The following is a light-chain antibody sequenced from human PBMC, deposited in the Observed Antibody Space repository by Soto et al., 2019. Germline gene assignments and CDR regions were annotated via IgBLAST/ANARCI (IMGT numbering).Light chain of an antibody. CDR2: GES. Sequence: EIVMTQSPATLYVSPGDRATVSCRASQSISINLAWYQHKPGQAPRLLIYGESTRATGIPDRFSGSGSGAEFTLTMSNLQSEDFAVYYCQQYNNWPPYTFGQGTKQEIK. J-gene: IGKJ2*01. V-gene: IGKV3-15*01. CDR1: QSISIN. CDR3: QQYNNWPPYT.